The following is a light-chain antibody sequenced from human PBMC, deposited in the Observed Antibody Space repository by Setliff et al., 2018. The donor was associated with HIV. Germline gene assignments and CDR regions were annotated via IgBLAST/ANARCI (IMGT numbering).Light chain of an antibody. CDR2: DVS. CDR3: CSYAGTYTSLYV. CDR1: SSDVGGYNY. V-gene: IGLV2-11*01. J-gene: IGLJ1*01. Sequence: QSVLTQPRSVSGSPGQSVTISCTGTSSDVGGYNYVSWYQQHPDKAPKLIIYDVSKRPSGVPDRFSGSKSGNTASLTISGLQAEDEVDYYCCSYAGTYTSLYVFGTGTKV.